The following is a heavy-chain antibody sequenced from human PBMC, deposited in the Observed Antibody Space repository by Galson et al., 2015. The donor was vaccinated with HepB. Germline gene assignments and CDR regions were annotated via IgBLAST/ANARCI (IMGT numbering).Heavy chain of an antibody. CDR3: ARGSVGGDYALDY. CDR1: GFTVSSNY. J-gene: IGHJ4*02. V-gene: IGHV3-66*01. D-gene: IGHD4-17*01. CDR2: IYSGGST. Sequence: SLRLSCAASGFTVSSNYMSWVRQAPGKGLEWVSVIYSGGSTYYAESVKGRFTISRDNSKNTLYLRMNSLRAEETAVYYCARGSVGGDYALDYWGQGTLVTVS.